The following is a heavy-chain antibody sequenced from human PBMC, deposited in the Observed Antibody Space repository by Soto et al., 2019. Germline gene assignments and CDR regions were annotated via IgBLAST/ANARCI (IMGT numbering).Heavy chain of an antibody. J-gene: IGHJ5*02. CDR1: GASITTYY. V-gene: IGHV4-59*12. CDR3: ARGRITMVRGVIWFDP. D-gene: IGHD3-10*01. Sequence: SETLSLTCSVSGASITTYYWSWIRQPPGKGLEWIGSISYSGSTNYNPSPKSRVTISVDTSKNQFSLKLSSVTAADTAVYYCARGRITMVRGVIWFDPWGQGTLVTVSS. CDR2: ISYSGST.